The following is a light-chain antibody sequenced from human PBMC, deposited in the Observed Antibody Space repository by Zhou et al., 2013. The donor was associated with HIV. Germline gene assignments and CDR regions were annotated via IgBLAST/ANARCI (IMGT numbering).Light chain of an antibody. Sequence: EIVLTQSPGTLSVSPGERVTLSCRASQEINSNYLTWYQHKPGQAPRLLIYGASSRATGTPDRFSGSGSEKDFTLTINRLEPEDFAVYYCRQYGGSLGTFGQGTKLEIK. CDR2: GAS. CDR1: QEINSNY. V-gene: IGKV3-20*01. CDR3: RQYGGSLGT. J-gene: IGKJ2*02.